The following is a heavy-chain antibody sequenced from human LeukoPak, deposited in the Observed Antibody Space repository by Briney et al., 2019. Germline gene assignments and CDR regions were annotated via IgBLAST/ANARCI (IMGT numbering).Heavy chain of an antibody. CDR1: GFSPSTSGVG. D-gene: IGHD6-13*01. CDR2: IYWDDDK. Sequence: SGPTLVNPTQPLTLTCTFSGFSPSTSGVGVGWIRQPPGKALEWLALIYWDDDKRYSPSLKSRLTITKDTSKNQVVLTMTNMDPVDTATYYCAHFVAAPSRRWFDPWGQGTLVTVSS. CDR3: AHFVAAPSRRWFDP. V-gene: IGHV2-5*02. J-gene: IGHJ5*02.